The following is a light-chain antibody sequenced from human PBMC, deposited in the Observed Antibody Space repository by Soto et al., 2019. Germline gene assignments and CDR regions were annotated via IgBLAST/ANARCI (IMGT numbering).Light chain of an antibody. CDR3: QQYGRSPT. CDR2: DAS. J-gene: IGKJ1*01. CDR1: HSVSTN. V-gene: IGKV3D-15*01. Sequence: EIVMTQSPATLSVSPGEGATLSCRASHSVSTNLAWYQQKPGQAPRLLIYDASNRATGIPARFSGSGSGTDFTLTISSLEPEDFVVYYCQQYGRSPTFGQGTKVDIK.